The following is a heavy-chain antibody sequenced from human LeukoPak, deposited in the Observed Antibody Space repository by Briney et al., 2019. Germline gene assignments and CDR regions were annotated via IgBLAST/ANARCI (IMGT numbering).Heavy chain of an antibody. V-gene: IGHV3-21*01. J-gene: IGHJ4*02. CDR2: ISSSSSYI. Sequence: GGSLRLSCAASGFTFSSYSMNWVRQAPGKGLEWVSSISSSSSYIYYADSVKGRFTISRDNAKNSLYLQMNSLRAEDTAVYYCARDRKGHYYDSSGYYHDYWGQGTLVTVSS. CDR1: GFTFSSYS. CDR3: ARDRKGHYYDSSGYYHDY. D-gene: IGHD3-22*01.